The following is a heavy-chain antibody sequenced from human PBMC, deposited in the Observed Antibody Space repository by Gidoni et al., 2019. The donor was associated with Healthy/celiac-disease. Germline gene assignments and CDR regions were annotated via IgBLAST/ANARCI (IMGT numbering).Heavy chain of an antibody. CDR3: ARGRYCSGGSCYLDY. CDR1: GGYISSGGYS. D-gene: IGHD2-15*01. V-gene: IGHV4-30-2*01. CDR2: IYHSGST. J-gene: IGHJ4*02. Sequence: QLQLQESGSGLVKPSQTLSLTCAVSGGYISSGGYSWSWIRQPPGKGLEWIGYIYHSGSTYYNPSLKSRVTISVDRSKNQFSLKLSSVTAADTAVYYCARGRYCSGGSCYLDYWGQGTLVTVSS.